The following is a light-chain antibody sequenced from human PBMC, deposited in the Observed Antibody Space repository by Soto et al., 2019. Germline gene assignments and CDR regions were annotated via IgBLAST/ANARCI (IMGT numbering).Light chain of an antibody. J-gene: IGKJ2*01. CDR1: QSVIRDY. CDR2: GAS. Sequence: EIVLTQSPGTLSLSPGERATLSCRASQSVIRDYFAWYQQKPGQAPRLLIYGASSRATGSPVRFSGSGSGTDFSLTISRLEPEDSAVYYCHQFGSSPYTFGQGTKLEI. V-gene: IGKV3-20*01. CDR3: HQFGSSPYT.